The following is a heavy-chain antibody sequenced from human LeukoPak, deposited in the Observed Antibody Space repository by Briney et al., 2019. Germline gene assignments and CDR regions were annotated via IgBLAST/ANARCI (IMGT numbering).Heavy chain of an antibody. J-gene: IGHJ5*02. CDR1: GASVSSASY. CDR3: ARSRAFNSGAFDP. CDR2: IYNGVNT. D-gene: IGHD1-26*01. V-gene: IGHV4-61*01. Sequence: SETLSLTCTVSGASVSSASYWSWIRQPPGKGVEWIARIYNGVNTNYNPPLKSRVTISVDTSKNQFSLRLNSVTAADTAVYYCARSRAFNSGAFDPWGQGSLVTVSS.